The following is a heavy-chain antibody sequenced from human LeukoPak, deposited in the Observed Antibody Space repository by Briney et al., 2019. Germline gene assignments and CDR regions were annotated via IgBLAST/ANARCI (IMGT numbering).Heavy chain of an antibody. CDR2: IFTSGST. CDR1: GGSISTFY. CDR3: ARGRSSWFHY. Sequence: SETLSLTCSVSGGSISTFYWSWIRQPAGKGLEWIGRIFTSGSTNYNPSLKSRITMSVDTSKNQFSLKLSSVTAAATAVYYCARGRSSWFHYWGQGTLVTVSS. V-gene: IGHV4-4*07. J-gene: IGHJ4*02. D-gene: IGHD6-13*01.